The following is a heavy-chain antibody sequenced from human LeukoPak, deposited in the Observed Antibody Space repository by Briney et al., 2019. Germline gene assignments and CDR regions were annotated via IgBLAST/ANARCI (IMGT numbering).Heavy chain of an antibody. D-gene: IGHD1-1*01. V-gene: IGHV3-9*01. CDR2: ISWNSGSI. CDR3: AKGYDGYYYYYGMDV. J-gene: IGHJ6*02. Sequence: PGRSLRLSCAASGFTFDDYAMHWDRQAPGKGLEWVSGISWNSGSIGYADSVKGRFTISRDNAKNSLYLQMNSLRAEDTALYYCAKGYDGYYYYYGMDVWGQGTTVTVSS. CDR1: GFTFDDYA.